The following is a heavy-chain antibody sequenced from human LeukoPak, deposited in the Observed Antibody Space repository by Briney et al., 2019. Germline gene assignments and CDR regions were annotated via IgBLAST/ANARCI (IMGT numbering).Heavy chain of an antibody. D-gene: IGHD3-16*01. Sequence: GGSLRLSCAASRVIFSSYSMNWVRQAPGNGLKGVSYISDSISYTYYADSVKGRFTISRDNAKNSLYLQMNSLRAEDTAIYYCARDREEKARIGGMDVWGQGTTVTVSS. J-gene: IGHJ6*02. CDR1: RVIFSSYS. CDR2: ISDSISYT. V-gene: IGHV3-21*04. CDR3: ARDREEKARIGGMDV.